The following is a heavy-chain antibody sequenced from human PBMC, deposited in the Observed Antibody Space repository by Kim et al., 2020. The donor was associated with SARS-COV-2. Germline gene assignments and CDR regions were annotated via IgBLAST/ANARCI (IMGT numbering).Heavy chain of an antibody. CDR1: GFTFSSYA. CDR3: AKDPKGGFGELVGRFYF. D-gene: IGHD3-10*01. J-gene: IGHJ4*01. Sequence: GGSLRLSCAASGFTFSSYAMSWVRQGPGKGLEWVSAVSGSGGSTYYADSVKGRFTISRDNSKNTVYLQMNSLRAEGTAGYYCAKDPKGGFGELVGRFYF. CDR2: VSGSGGST. V-gene: IGHV3-23*01.